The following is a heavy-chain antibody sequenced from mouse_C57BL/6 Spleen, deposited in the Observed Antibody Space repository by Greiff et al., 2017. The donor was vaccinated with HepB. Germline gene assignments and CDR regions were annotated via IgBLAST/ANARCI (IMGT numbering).Heavy chain of an antibody. V-gene: IGHV1-76*01. CDR2: IYPGSGNT. CDR1: GYTFTDYY. D-gene: IGHD4-1*01. J-gene: IGHJ2*01. Sequence: VQVVESGAELVRPGASVKLSCKASGYTFTDYYINWVKQRPGQGLEWIARIYPGSGNTYYNEKLKGKATLTAEKSSSTAYMQLSSLTSEDSAVYFCARITGTPYYFDYWGQGTTLPVSS. CDR3: ARITGTPYYFDY.